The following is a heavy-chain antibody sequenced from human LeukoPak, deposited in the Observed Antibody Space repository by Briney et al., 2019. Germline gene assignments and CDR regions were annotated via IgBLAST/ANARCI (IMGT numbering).Heavy chain of an antibody. D-gene: IGHD3-10*01. J-gene: IGHJ6*02. V-gene: IGHV4-30-4*01. CDR1: GGSISSGDYY. Sequence: PSETLSLTCTVSGGSISSGDYYWSWIRQPPGKGLEWIGYIYYSGSTNYNPSLKSRVTISVDTSKNQFSLKLSSVTAADTAVYYCARGEFGELLLHYYYYYGMDVWGQGTMVTVSS. CDR3: ARGEFGELLLHYYYYYGMDV. CDR2: IYYSGST.